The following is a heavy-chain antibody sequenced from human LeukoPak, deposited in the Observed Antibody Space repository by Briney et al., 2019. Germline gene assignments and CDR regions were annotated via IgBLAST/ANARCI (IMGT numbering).Heavy chain of an antibody. J-gene: IGHJ4*02. CDR1: GGSIRSSSYY. Sequence: SETLSLTCTVSGGSIRSSSYYWGWMRQPPGNGLEWIGSIYYSGSTYYNPSLKSRVTISVDTSKNQFSLKLSSVTAADTAVYYCATLIQYYYDSAHLGDYWGQGTLVTVSS. CDR3: ATLIQYYYDSAHLGDY. D-gene: IGHD3-22*01. CDR2: IYYSGST. V-gene: IGHV4-39*01.